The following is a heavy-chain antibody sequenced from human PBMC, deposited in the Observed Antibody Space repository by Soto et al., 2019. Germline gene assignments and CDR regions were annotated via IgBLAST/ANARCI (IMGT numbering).Heavy chain of an antibody. CDR3: ARRDDYYYYGMDV. D-gene: IGHD2-21*01. CDR2: IYYSGST. CDR1: GGSISSSSYY. V-gene: IGHV4-39*01. Sequence: SETLSLTCTVSGGSISSSSYYWGWIRQPPGKGLEWIGSIYYSGSTYYNPSLKSRVTISVDTSKNQFSLKLSSVTAADTAVYYCARRDDYYYYGMDVWGQGTTVTVSS. J-gene: IGHJ6*02.